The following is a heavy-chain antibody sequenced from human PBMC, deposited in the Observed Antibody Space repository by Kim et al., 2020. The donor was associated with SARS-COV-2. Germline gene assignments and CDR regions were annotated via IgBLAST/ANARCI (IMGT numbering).Heavy chain of an antibody. CDR3: ARWVAAIVYWFDP. D-gene: IGHD5-18*01. V-gene: IGHV1-18*01. Sequence: EQKLQGRVTMTTGTSTSTAYMELRSLGSDDTAVYYCARWVAAIVYWFDPWGQGTLVTVSS. J-gene: IGHJ5*02.